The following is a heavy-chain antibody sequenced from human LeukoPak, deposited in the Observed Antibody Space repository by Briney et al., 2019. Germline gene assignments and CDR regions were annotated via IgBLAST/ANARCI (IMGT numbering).Heavy chain of an antibody. Sequence: ASVKVSCKASGYTFTGYYMHWVRQSPGQGLEWMGWINTNTGNPTYAQGFTGRFVFSLDTSVSTAYLQISSLKAEDTAVYYCAREAVRDSSGYYQDDYWGQGTLVTVSS. D-gene: IGHD3-22*01. CDR3: AREAVRDSSGYYQDDY. CDR2: INTNTGNP. CDR1: GYTFTGYY. J-gene: IGHJ4*02. V-gene: IGHV7-4-1*02.